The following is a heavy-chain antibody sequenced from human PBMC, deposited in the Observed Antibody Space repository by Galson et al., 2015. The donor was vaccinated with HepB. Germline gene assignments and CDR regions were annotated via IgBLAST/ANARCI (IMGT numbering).Heavy chain of an antibody. CDR2: VYYIGTT. V-gene: IGHV4-30-2*03. CDR3: ASLVGASPGYY. Sequence: TLSLTCAVSGDSINSGAYSWSWIRQPPGKGLEWIGYVYYIGTTYYNPPLKSRVTVSMDTSKNQFSLKLRSVTAADTAVYYCASLVGASPGYYWGQGTLVTVSS. J-gene: IGHJ4*02. CDR1: GDSINSGAYS. D-gene: IGHD1-26*01.